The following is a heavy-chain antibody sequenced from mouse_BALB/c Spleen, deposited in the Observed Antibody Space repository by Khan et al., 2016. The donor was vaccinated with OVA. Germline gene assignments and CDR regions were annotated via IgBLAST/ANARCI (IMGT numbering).Heavy chain of an antibody. CDR2: LWVSGSK. Sequence: QVQLQQSGPGLVAPSQCLSITCTVSGFSLTDYSVSWIRQPPGKGLEWLGVLWVSGSKYYNSVLKPRLSIIKDNSKSQVFLKMNSLPTDDTAMYFCARDRHYYSMDYWGQGTSVTVSS. V-gene: IGHV2-6-5*01. CDR1: GFSLTDYS. CDR3: ARDRHYYSMDY. J-gene: IGHJ4*01.